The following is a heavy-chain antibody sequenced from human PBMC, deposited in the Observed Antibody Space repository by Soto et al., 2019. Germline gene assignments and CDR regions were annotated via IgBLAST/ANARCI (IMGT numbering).Heavy chain of an antibody. J-gene: IGHJ4*02. CDR3: AKDLAAARPGPSYFDY. CDR2: ISGSGGST. CDR1: GFTFSSYA. D-gene: IGHD6-6*01. V-gene: IGHV3-23*01. Sequence: GGSLRLSCAASGFTFSSYAMSWVRQAPGKGLEWVSAISGSGGSTYYADSVKGRFTISRDNSKNTLYLQMNSLRAEDTAVYYCAKDLAAARPGPSYFDYWGQGTLLTVSS.